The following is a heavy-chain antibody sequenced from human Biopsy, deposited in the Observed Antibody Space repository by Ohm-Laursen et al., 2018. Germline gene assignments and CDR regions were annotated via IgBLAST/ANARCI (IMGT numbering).Heavy chain of an antibody. V-gene: IGHV4-59*08. D-gene: IGHD1-26*01. CDR1: GGSISSYY. Sequence: SQTLSLTCTVSGGSISSYYWSWIRQPPGQGLEWIGYIYYTGSTNYNPSLKSRVTISVDTSMNNLSLRLNFVTAADTAVYYCARHAPSYSGSYWRYFDLWGRGTVVTVSS. CDR3: ARHAPSYSGSYWRYFDL. CDR2: IYYTGST. J-gene: IGHJ2*01.